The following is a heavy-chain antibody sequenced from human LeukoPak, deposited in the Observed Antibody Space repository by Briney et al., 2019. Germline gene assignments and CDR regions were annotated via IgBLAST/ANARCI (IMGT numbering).Heavy chain of an antibody. Sequence: SETLSLTCTVSGGSITSVSYSWSWIRQPAGKGLEWIGRIYTSGSTDYNPSLKSRVTISKDTSKNEFSLKLSSVTAADTAVYYCARDSPPAHCSGGSCYFDYWGQGTLVTVSS. CDR1: GGSITSVSYS. D-gene: IGHD2-15*01. CDR3: ARDSPPAHCSGGSCYFDY. CDR2: IYTSGST. V-gene: IGHV4-61*02. J-gene: IGHJ4*02.